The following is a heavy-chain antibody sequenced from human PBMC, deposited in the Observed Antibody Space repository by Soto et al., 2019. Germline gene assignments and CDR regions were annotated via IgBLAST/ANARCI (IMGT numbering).Heavy chain of an antibody. D-gene: IGHD5-18*01. V-gene: IGHV1-3*01. CDR2: INAGNGNT. CDR1: GYTFTSYG. Sequence: ASVKVSCKASGYTFTSYGISWVRQAPGQRLEWMGWINAGNGNTKYSQKFQGRVTITRDTSASTAYMELSSLRSEDTAVYYCARSSSPGENWFDPWGQGTLVTVSS. J-gene: IGHJ5*02. CDR3: ARSSSPGENWFDP.